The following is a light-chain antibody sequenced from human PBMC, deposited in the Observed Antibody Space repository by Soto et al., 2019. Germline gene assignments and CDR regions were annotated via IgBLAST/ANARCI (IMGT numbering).Light chain of an antibody. V-gene: IGKV1-5*01. CDR1: QTISSW. CDR2: AAS. Sequence: DIQMTQSPSTLSVSVGDRVTITCRASQTISSWLAWYQQKPGKAPKLLIYAASTLQSGVPSRFSGSGSGTDFTLTISCLQSEDFATYYCQQYYSYPRTFGQGTKVDIK. CDR3: QQYYSYPRT. J-gene: IGKJ1*01.